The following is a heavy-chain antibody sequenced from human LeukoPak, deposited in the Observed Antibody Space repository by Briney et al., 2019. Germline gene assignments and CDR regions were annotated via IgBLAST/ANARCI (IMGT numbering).Heavy chain of an antibody. D-gene: IGHD6-19*01. J-gene: IGHJ5*02. V-gene: IGHV1-69*05. CDR2: IIPIFGTA. CDR1: GGTFSSYA. Sequence: ASVKVSCKASGGTFSSYAISWVRQAPGQGLGLMGRIIPIFGTANYAQKFQGRVTITTDESTSTAYMELSSLRSEDTAVSYCASRPLRRIAVDTNWFDPWGQGTLVTVSS. CDR3: ASRPLRRIAVDTNWFDP.